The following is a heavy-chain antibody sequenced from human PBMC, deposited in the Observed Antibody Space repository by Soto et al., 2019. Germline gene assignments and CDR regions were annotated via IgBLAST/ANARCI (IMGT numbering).Heavy chain of an antibody. CDR2: IIPILDIT. CDR3: ARERGSSWPAYFDY. CDR1: GGTFSSYT. D-gene: IGHD6-13*01. J-gene: IGHJ4*02. V-gene: IGHV1-69*08. Sequence: QVQLVQSGAEVKKPGSSVKVSCKASGGTFSSYTISWVRQAPGQGLEWMGRIIPILDITNYAQKFQGRVTITADKSTSTAYMELSSLRSEDTAVYYCARERGSSWPAYFDYWGQGTLVTVSS.